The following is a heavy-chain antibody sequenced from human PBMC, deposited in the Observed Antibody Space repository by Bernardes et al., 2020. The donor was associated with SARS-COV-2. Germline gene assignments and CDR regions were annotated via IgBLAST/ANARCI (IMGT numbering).Heavy chain of an antibody. CDR1: GFTFSSYA. CDR2: ISGSVGTT. CDR3: AKFLAGSSPHRTGATTYFDY. D-gene: IGHD1-26*01. Sequence: GGSLRLSCAASGFTFSSYAMSWVRQAPGKGLEWVSSISGSVGTTFYADSVKGRFTISRDNSKNTLYLQMNSLGAEDTTVYYCAKFLAGSSPHRTGATTYFDYWGQGTLVTVSS. V-gene: IGHV3-23*01. J-gene: IGHJ4*02.